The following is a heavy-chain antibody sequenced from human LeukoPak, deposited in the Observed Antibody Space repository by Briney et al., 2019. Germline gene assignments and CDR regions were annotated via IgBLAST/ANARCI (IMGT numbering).Heavy chain of an antibody. CDR3: ARGGAATVSSYYYYYYMDV. V-gene: IGHV1-2*05. J-gene: IGHJ6*03. Sequence: VASVKVSCKASGYTFTGYYMHWVRQAPGQGLEWMGRINPNSGGTNYAQKFQGRVTMTRDTSISTAYMELSRLRSDDTVVYYCARGGAATVSSYYYYYYMDVWGKGTTVTVSS. D-gene: IGHD4-17*01. CDR2: INPNSGGT. CDR1: GYTFTGYY.